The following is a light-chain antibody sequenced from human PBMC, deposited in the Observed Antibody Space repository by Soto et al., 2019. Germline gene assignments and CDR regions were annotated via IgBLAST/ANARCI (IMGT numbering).Light chain of an antibody. CDR1: SSDVGGYNY. CDR3: SSYSSSSTRLV. J-gene: IGLJ2*01. Sequence: QSVLTQPASVSGSPGQSITISCTGTSSDVGGYNYVSWYQHHPDKAPKLMIYDVNNRPSGVSNRFSGSKSGNXASXTISGLQAEDEAAYYCSSYSSSSTRLVFGGGTKLTVL. CDR2: DVN. V-gene: IGLV2-14*03.